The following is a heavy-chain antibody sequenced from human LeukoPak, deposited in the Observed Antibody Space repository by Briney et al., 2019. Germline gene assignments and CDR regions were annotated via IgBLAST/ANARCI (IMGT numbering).Heavy chain of an antibody. J-gene: IGHJ4*02. Sequence: GGSLRLSCAASGFTFSSHWMSWVRQAPGKGLEWVGFIRSKAYGETADYAASVKGRFTISRDDSKAIAYLQMNSLKTEDTAVYHCTRDRGAYNLYDYWGQGTLVTVSS. CDR2: IRSKAYGETA. V-gene: IGHV3-49*04. D-gene: IGHD1-1*01. CDR1: GFTFSSHW. CDR3: TRDRGAYNLYDY.